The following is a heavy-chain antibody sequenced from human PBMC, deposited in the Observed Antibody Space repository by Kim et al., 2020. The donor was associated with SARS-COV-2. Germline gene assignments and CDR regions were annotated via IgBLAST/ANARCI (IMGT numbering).Heavy chain of an antibody. D-gene: IGHD3-22*01. J-gene: IGHJ6*02. CDR1: GGSISSYY. Sequence: SETLSLTCTVSGGSISSYYWSWIRQPAGKGLEWIGRIYTSGSTNYNPSLKSRVTMSVDTSKNQFSLKLSSVTAADTAVHYCARAFSYYYDSSGYYYYYYGRDVWGQGTTVTVSS. CDR2: IYTSGST. CDR3: ARAFSYYYDSSGYYYYYYGRDV. V-gene: IGHV4-4*07.